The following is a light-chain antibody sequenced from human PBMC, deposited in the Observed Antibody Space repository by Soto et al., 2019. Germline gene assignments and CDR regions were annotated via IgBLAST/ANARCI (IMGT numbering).Light chain of an antibody. J-gene: IGKJ1*01. V-gene: IGKV3-20*01. CDR1: QSVSTNF. CDR3: QQYGRTSWT. CDR2: GAS. Sequence: EIVLTQSPGTLSLSPGERATISCRASQSVSTNFFAWYQQKPGQAPRLLIYGASTRATGIPDRFSGSGSGTDFTLTISRLEPEDFAVYYCQQYGRTSWTFGQGTKVDIK.